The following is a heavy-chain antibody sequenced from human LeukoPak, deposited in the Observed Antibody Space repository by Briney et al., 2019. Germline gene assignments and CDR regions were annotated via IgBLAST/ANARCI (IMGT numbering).Heavy chain of an antibody. CDR3: ARDRSVGVLPAPPFDF. Sequence: KPSETLSLTCTVSGYSISSTYYWGWIRQPPGQGLEWVGSVFHSGNTYYNPSLKSRLTISADTSKNQFSLTLTSVTAADTAVYYCARDRSVGVLPAPPFDFWGQGTLVTVSS. V-gene: IGHV4-38-2*02. CDR2: VFHSGNT. D-gene: IGHD6-6*01. J-gene: IGHJ4*02. CDR1: GYSISSTYY.